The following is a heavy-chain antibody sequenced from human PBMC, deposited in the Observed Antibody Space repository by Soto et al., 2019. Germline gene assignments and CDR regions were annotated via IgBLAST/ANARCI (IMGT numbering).Heavy chain of an antibody. CDR1: GGTFSSYT. J-gene: IGHJ4*02. CDR2: IIPILGIA. Sequence: QVQLVQSGAEVKKPGSSVKVSCKASGGTFSSYTISWVRQAPGQGLEWMGRIIPILGIANYAQKFQGRVTIXXDXSXXTAYMELSSLRSEDTAVYYCAREEGAYDSSPLLDYWGQGTLVTVSS. D-gene: IGHD3-22*01. V-gene: IGHV1-69*08. CDR3: AREEGAYDSSPLLDY.